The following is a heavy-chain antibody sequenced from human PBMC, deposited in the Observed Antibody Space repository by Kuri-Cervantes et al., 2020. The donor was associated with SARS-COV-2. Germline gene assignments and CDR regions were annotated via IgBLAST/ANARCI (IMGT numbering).Heavy chain of an antibody. V-gene: IGHV3-21*01. CDR2: ISSSSSYI. Sequence: GGSLTLSCAASGFTFSSYSMNWVRQAPGKGREWVSSISSSSSYIYYAGSVKCRFTISRDNAKNSLYLQMNSLRAEDTAVYYCARDVNIGVVPAYYYGMDDWGQGTTVTVSS. CDR1: GFTFSSYS. CDR3: ARDVNIGVVPAYYYGMDD. J-gene: IGHJ6*02. D-gene: IGHD2-2*01.